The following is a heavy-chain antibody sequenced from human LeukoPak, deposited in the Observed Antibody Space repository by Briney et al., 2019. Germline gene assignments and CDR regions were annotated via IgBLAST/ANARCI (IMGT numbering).Heavy chain of an antibody. CDR2: ISGSGGST. CDR1: GFTFSSYA. V-gene: IGHV3-23*01. Sequence: GGSLRLSCAASGFTFSSYAMSWVRQAPGKGLEWVSAISGSGGSTYYADSVKGRFTISRDNSKNTLYLQMNSLRAEDTAVYYCAKVGYSGYENEYYFDYWGQGTLVTVSS. CDR3: AKVGYSGYENEYYFDY. J-gene: IGHJ4*02. D-gene: IGHD5-12*01.